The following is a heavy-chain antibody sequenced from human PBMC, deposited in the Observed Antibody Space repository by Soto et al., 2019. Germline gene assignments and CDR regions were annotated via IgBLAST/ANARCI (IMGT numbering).Heavy chain of an antibody. V-gene: IGHV3-30-3*01. CDR3: ARRRGATVTTVHYGMDV. CDR2: ISCDGSNK. CDR1: GFTFSSYA. J-gene: IGHJ6*02. Sequence: QVQLVESGGGVVQPGRSLRLSCAASGFTFSSYAMHWVRQAPGKGLEWVAVISCDGSNKYYADSVKGRFTISRDNSKNTLYLQMNSLRAEDTAVYYCARRRGATVTTVHYGMDVWGQGTTVTVSS. D-gene: IGHD4-4*01.